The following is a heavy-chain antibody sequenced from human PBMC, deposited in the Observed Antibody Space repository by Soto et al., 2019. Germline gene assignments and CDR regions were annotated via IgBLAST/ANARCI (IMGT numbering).Heavy chain of an antibody. Sequence: QLQLQESGPGLVKPSETLSLTCTVSGGSISSSSYYWGWIRQPPGKGLEWIGSIYYSGSTYYNPSLKSRVTISVDTSKNQFSLKLSSVTAADTAVYYCARELQADILTGYPPYYFDYWGQGTLVTVSS. CDR2: IYYSGST. V-gene: IGHV4-39*02. CDR1: GGSISSSSYY. D-gene: IGHD3-9*01. J-gene: IGHJ4*02. CDR3: ARELQADILTGYPPYYFDY.